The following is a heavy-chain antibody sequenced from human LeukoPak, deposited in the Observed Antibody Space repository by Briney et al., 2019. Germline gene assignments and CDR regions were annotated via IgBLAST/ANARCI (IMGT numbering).Heavy chain of an antibody. J-gene: IGHJ3*02. CDR2: INTNTGNP. V-gene: IGHV7-4-1*02. D-gene: IGHD6-19*01. Sequence: ASVKVSCKASGYTFTSYAMNWVRQAPGQGLEWMGWINTNTGNPTYAQGFTGRFVFSLDTSVSTAYLQISSLKAEDTAVYYCASPGIAVAGAFRGAGDAFDIWGQGTMVTVSS. CDR3: ASPGIAVAGAFRGAGDAFDI. CDR1: GYTFTSYA.